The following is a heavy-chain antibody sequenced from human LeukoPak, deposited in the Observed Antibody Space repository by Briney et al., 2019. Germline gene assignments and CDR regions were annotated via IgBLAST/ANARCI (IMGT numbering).Heavy chain of an antibody. J-gene: IGHJ4*02. Sequence: SVKVSCKASGGTFSSYAISWVRQAPGQGLEWMGRIIPISGTANYAQKFQGRVTITTDESTSTAYMELSSLRSEDTAVYYCARGMRGSGYYHDYWGQGTLVTVSS. CDR1: GGTFSSYA. CDR2: IIPISGTA. D-gene: IGHD3-22*01. CDR3: ARGMRGSGYYHDY. V-gene: IGHV1-69*05.